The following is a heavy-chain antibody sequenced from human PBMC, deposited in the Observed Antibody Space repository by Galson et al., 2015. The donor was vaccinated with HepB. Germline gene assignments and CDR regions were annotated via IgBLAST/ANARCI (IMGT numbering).Heavy chain of an antibody. CDR1: RFTFTNAW. CDR3: TGYLPSSIAATGRVSTRAWFDP. J-gene: IGHJ5*02. CDR2: IKSKIDGGRT. Sequence: SLRLSCAASRFTFTNAWMNWVRQAPGKGLEWVGRIKSKIDGGRTDYAAPVKGRFTIARDDPKTTVFLQMNSLKTEDTAVYYCTGYLPSSIAATGRVSTRAWFDPWCQGTLVTVSS. D-gene: IGHD6-13*01. V-gene: IGHV3-15*01.